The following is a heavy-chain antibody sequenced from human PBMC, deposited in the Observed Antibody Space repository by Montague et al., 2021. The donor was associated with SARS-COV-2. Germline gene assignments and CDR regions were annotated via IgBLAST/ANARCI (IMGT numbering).Heavy chain of an antibody. CDR2: ISEIGST. D-gene: IGHD5-12*01. CDR1: GGSINNYY. Sequence: SETLSLTCTVSGGSINNYYWGWIRQPPGKALEYIAYISEIGSTHRNPALKSRVTISVDPSRNQSYLDVNSVTAADTAVYYCARLQGERRLMDYWGRGTLVTVPS. J-gene: IGHJ4*02. V-gene: IGHV4-59*01. CDR3: ARLQGERRLMDY.